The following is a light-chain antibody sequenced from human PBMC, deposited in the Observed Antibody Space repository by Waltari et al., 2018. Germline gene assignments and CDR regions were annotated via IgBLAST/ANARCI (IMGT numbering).Light chain of an antibody. Sequence: DIQMTQSPSSLSASVGDRVTITCRASQSFNSYLNGYQQKPGKAPKLLIYGASSLQSGVPSGFSGSGSGTEFTLTISSLQPEDSATYYCQQSYSSPYTFGQGTKLEIK. J-gene: IGKJ2*01. V-gene: IGKV1-39*01. CDR1: QSFNSY. CDR2: GAS. CDR3: QQSYSSPYT.